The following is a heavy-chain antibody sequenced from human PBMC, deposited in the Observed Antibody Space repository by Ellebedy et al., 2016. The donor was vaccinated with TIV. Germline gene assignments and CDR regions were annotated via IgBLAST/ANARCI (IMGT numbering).Heavy chain of an antibody. V-gene: IGHV3-21*01. Sequence: PGGSLRLSCAASGFTFSTYSMNWVRQAPGKGLEWVSSISGSRSYIYYADSVKGRFTISRDNAKNSLYLQMNSLRGEDTAVYYCARCVVAHAAFDIWGQGTMVTVPS. CDR3: ARCVVAHAAFDI. J-gene: IGHJ3*02. CDR2: ISGSRSYI. D-gene: IGHD2-15*01. CDR1: GFTFSTYS.